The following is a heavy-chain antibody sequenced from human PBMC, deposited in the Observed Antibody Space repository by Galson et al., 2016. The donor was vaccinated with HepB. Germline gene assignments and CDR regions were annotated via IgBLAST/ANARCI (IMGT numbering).Heavy chain of an antibody. V-gene: IGHV4-34*01. CDR1: GGSFNDYY. J-gene: IGHJ4*01. CDR3: ARAVSGFKYCGGDCYLFRNYSDY. Sequence: ETLSLTCAVYGGSFNDYYWGWIRQPPGKGLEWIGEINQSGNTNYQPSLKSRVTMSIDTSNNQFSLKLSSVTAADTAVYYCARAVSGFKYCGGDCYLFRNYSDYW. CDR2: INQSGNT. D-gene: IGHD2-21*02.